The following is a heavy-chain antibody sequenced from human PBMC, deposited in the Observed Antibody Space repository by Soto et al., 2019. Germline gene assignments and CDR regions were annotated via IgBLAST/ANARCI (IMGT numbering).Heavy chain of an antibody. J-gene: IGHJ5*02. Sequence: QVQLQESGPRLVKPSQTLSLTCTVSGGSISSGDYYWSWIRQPPGKVLERIGYIYYSGSTYYNPSLKSGVNISVDTSKNQYSLELSSVTAEGTAVDYCAIDQGYDILNGRCGFDPWGQGTLVTVSS. CDR2: IYYSGST. CDR1: GGSISSGDYY. V-gene: IGHV4-30-4*01. D-gene: IGHD3-9*01. CDR3: AIDQGYDILNGRCGFDP.